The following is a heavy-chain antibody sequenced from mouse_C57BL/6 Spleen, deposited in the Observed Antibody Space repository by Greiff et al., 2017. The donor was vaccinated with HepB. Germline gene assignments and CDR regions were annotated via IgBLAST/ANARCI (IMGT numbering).Heavy chain of an antibody. J-gene: IGHJ3*01. CDR3: ARSWDYDDAWFAY. CDR2: IYPGSGST. V-gene: IGHV1-55*01. CDR1: GYTFTSYW. Sequence: VKLQESGAELVKPGASVKMSCKASGYTFTSYWITWVKQRPGQGLEWIGDIYPGSGSTNYNEKFKSKATLTVDTSSSTAYMQLSSLTSEDSAVYYCARSWDYDDAWFAYWGQGTLVTVSA. D-gene: IGHD2-4*01.